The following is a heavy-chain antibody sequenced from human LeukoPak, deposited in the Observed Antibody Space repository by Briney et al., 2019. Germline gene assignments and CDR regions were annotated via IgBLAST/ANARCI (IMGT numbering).Heavy chain of an antibody. CDR3: ARDLGVAAAGIPLAY. CDR2: ISAYNGNT. CDR1: GYTFTSYG. D-gene: IGHD6-13*01. Sequence: GASVKVSCKASGYTFTSYGISWVRQAPGQGLEWMGWISAYNGNTNYAQKLQGRVTMTTDTSTSTAYMELRSLRSDDTAVYYCARDLGVAAAGIPLAYWGQGTLVTVSS. J-gene: IGHJ4*02. V-gene: IGHV1-18*01.